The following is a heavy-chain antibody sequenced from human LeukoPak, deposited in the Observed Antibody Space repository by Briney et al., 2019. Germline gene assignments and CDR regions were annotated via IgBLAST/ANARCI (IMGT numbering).Heavy chain of an antibody. D-gene: IGHD3-3*01. J-gene: IGHJ5*02. Sequence: ASVKVSCKASGYTFTSYAMNWVRQAPGQGLEWMGWINTNTGNPTYAQGFTGRFVFSLDTSVSTAYLQISSLKAEDTAVYYCARDHPPNFWSGYYMGPNWFDPWGQGTLVTVSS. CDR3: ARDHPPNFWSGYYMGPNWFDP. CDR2: INTNTGNP. CDR1: GYTFTSYA. V-gene: IGHV7-4-1*02.